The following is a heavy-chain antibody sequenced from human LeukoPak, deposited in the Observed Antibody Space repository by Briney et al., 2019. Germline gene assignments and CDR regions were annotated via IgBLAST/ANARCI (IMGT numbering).Heavy chain of an antibody. V-gene: IGHV3-23*01. CDR3: ASRGWPTAFDY. J-gene: IGHJ4*02. Sequence: PGGSLRLSCAASGFTVSSNYMSWVRQAPGKGLEWVSAISGSGGSTYYADSVKGRFTISRDNSKNTLYLQMNSLRAEDTAVYYCASRGWPTAFDYWGQGTLVTVSS. D-gene: IGHD5-24*01. CDR2: ISGSGGST. CDR1: GFTVSSNY.